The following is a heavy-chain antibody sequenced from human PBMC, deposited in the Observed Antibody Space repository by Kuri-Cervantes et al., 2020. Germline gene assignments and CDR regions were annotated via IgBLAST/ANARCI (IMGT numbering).Heavy chain of an antibody. CDR3: APLGGVRGVIFDY. CDR2: INPNSGGT. J-gene: IGHJ4*02. V-gene: IGHV1-2*02. Sequence: ASVKVSCKVSGYTLTELSMHWVRQAPGQGLEWMGWINPNSGGTNYAQKFQGRVTMTRDTSISTAYMELSRLRSDDTAVYYCAPLGGVRGVIFDYWGQGTLVTVS. D-gene: IGHD3-10*01. CDR1: GYTLTELS.